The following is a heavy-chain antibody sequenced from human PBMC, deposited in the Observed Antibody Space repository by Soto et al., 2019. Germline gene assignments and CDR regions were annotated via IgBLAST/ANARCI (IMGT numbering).Heavy chain of an antibody. CDR2: IYYSGST. V-gene: IGHV4-39*01. CDR1: DDSISSSSYY. Sequence: SETLSLTCTVSDDSISSSSYYWGWIRQPPGKGLEWIGNIYYSGSTYYNPSLKSRVTISLDTSKNQFSLKLSSVTAADTAVYYCARLYYDILTGYYWYGMDVWGQGTTVTVSS. D-gene: IGHD3-9*01. CDR3: ARLYYDILTGYYWYGMDV. J-gene: IGHJ6*02.